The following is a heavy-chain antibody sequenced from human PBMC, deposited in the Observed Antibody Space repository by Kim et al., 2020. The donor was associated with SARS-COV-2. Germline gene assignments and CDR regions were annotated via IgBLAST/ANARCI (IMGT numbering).Heavy chain of an antibody. J-gene: IGHJ4*02. D-gene: IGHD4-4*01. CDR3: ARDELDYSNPPKGAGPFDY. Sequence: SVKVSCKASGGTFSSYAISWVRQAPGQGLEWMGGIIPIFGTANYAQKFQGRVTITADESTSTAYMELSSLRSEDTAVYYCARDELDYSNPPKGAGPFDYWGQGTLVTVSS. CDR2: IIPIFGTA. CDR1: GGTFSSYA. V-gene: IGHV1-69*13.